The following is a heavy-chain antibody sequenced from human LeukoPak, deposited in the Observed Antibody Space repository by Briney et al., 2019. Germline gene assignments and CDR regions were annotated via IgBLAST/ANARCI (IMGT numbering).Heavy chain of an antibody. Sequence: PPETLSLTCTVSGGSISSYYWSWIRQPPGKGLEWIGYIYYSGSTNYTPALKSRVTISVDTSKNQFSLKLSSVTAADTAVYYCARGLGMVFDYWGQGTLVTVSS. D-gene: IGHD7-27*01. CDR2: IYYSGST. J-gene: IGHJ4*02. V-gene: IGHV4-59*01. CDR1: GGSISSYY. CDR3: ARGLGMVFDY.